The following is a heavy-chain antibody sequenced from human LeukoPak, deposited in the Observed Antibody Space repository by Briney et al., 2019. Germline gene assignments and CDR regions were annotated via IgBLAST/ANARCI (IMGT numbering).Heavy chain of an antibody. CDR3: AGGKRELLNTRVFDY. J-gene: IGHJ4*02. V-gene: IGHV3-33*01. Sequence: GRSLRLSCAASGFTFSSYGMHWVRQAPGKGLEWVAVIWYDGSNKYYADSVKGRFSISRDNSKNTLYLQMNSLRAEDTAVYYCAGGKRELLNTRVFDYWGQGTLVTVSS. D-gene: IGHD1-26*01. CDR1: GFTFSSYG. CDR2: IWYDGSNK.